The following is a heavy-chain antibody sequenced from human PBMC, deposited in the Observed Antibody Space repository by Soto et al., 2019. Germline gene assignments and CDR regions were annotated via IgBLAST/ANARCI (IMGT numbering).Heavy chain of an antibody. J-gene: IGHJ4*02. CDR2: IWYDGSNK. CDR1: GFTFRRYG. CDR3: ARPLQQQLFLFDS. D-gene: IGHD6-13*01. V-gene: IGHV3-33*01. Sequence: QVQLVESGGGVVQPGRSLRLSCAASGFTFRRYGMHWVRQAPGTGLECVAVIWYDGSNKYYGDSVKGRFTISRDNSQNKLYLQMNSLRAEDTAVYYCARPLQQQLFLFDSWGQGTLVTVSS.